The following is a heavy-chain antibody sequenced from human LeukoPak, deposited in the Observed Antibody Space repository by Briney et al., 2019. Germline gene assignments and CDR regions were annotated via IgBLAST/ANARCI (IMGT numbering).Heavy chain of an antibody. CDR3: ARVGRVEYCSSTSCPRADY. CDR2: IIPIFGTA. D-gene: IGHD2-2*01. CDR1: GGTFSSYA. J-gene: IGHJ4*02. V-gene: IGHV1-69*06. Sequence: SVKVSCKASGGTFSSYAISWVRQAPGQGLEWMGGIIPIFGTANYAQKFQGRVTITADKSTSTAYMELSSLRSDDTAVYYCARVGRVEYCSSTSCPRADYWGQGTLVTVSS.